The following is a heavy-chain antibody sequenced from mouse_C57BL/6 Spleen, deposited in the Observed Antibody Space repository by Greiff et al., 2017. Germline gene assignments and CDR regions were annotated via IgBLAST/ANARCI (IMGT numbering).Heavy chain of an antibody. J-gene: IGHJ2*01. D-gene: IGHD2-3*01. CDR1: GFTFSSYT. CDR3: ARRFYDGYHFFDY. V-gene: IGHV5-9*01. CDR2: ISGGGGNT. Sequence: DVQLVESGGGLVKPGGSLKLSCAASGFTFSSYTMSWVRQTPEKRLEWVATISGGGGNTYYPDSVKGRFTISRDNAKNTLYLQMSSLRSEDTALYYCARRFYDGYHFFDYWGQGTTLTVSS.